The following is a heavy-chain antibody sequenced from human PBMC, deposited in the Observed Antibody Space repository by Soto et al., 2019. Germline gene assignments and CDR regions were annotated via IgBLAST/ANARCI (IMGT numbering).Heavy chain of an antibody. CDR3: ARDRGSGSGWYSDYYYGMDV. V-gene: IGHV4-38-2*02. CDR2: ISDSGGT. D-gene: IGHD6-19*01. J-gene: IGHJ6*02. Sequence: PSETLSLTCAVSGYSISSGYYWRWIRQPPGKGLEWIGSISDSGGTYYNPSLKSRVTISVDTSKTKLSLKLSSVKAADTAVYYCARDRGSGSGWYSDYYYGMDVWGQGTTVT. CDR1: GYSISSGYY.